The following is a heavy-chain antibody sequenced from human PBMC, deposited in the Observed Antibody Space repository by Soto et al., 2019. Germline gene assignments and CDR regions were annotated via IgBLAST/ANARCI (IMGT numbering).Heavy chain of an antibody. CDR3: ARGTYCGFDP. D-gene: IGHD2-21*01. CDR2: IYYSGST. CDR1: GGSISSSSYY. V-gene: IGHV4-39*01. J-gene: IGHJ5*02. Sequence: SETLSLTCTVSGGSISSSSYYWGWIRQPPGKGLEWIGSIYYSGSTYYNPSLKSRVTISVDTSKNQFSLKLSSVIAADTAVYYCARGTYCGFDPWGQGTLVTVSS.